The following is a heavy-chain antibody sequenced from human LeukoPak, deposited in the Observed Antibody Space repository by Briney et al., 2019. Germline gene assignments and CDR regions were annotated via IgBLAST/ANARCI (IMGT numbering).Heavy chain of an antibody. J-gene: IGHJ4*02. V-gene: IGHV4-30-2*01. CDR1: GGSISSGGYY. CDR2: IYHSGST. CDR3: AREASEGYCSSTSCRGNFDY. Sequence: SQTLSLTCTVSGGSISSGGYYWSWIRQPPGKGLEWIGYIYHSGSTYYNPSLKSRVTISVDRSENQFSLKPSSVTAADTAVYYCAREASEGYCSSTSCRGNFDYWGQGTLVTVSS. D-gene: IGHD2-2*01.